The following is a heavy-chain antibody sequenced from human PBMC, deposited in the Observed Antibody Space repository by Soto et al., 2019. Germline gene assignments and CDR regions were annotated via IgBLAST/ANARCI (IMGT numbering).Heavy chain of an antibody. CDR3: AKSIVVVTGYYYGMDV. CDR1: GFTFSSYG. Sequence: QVQLVESGGGVVQPGRSLRLSCAASGFTFSSYGMHWVRQAPGKGLEWVAVISYDGSNKNYAASVKGRFTISRDNSKNTLYRQMNSLRAEDTAVYYCAKSIVVVTGYYYGMDVWGQGTTVTVSS. D-gene: IGHD2-21*02. V-gene: IGHV3-30*18. CDR2: ISYDGSNK. J-gene: IGHJ6*02.